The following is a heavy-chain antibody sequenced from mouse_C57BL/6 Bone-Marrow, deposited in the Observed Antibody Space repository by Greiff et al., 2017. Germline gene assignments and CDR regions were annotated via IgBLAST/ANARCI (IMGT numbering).Heavy chain of an antibody. V-gene: IGHV2-9-1*01. CDR2: IWTGGGT. CDR1: GFSLTSYA. J-gene: IGHJ2*01. D-gene: IGHD1-1*01. Sequence: VQLQESGPGLVAPSQSLSITCTVSGFSLTSYAISWVRQPPGKGLEWLGVIWTGGGTHYNSALKSRLSISKDNSKSQVFLKMNSLQTDDTARYYCARIENYGSSYPYFDYWGQGTTLTVSS. CDR3: ARIENYGSSYPYFDY.